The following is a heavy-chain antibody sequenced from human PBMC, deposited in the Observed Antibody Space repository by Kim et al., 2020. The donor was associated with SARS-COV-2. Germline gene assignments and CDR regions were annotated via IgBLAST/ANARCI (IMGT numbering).Heavy chain of an antibody. CDR2: IIPILGIT. J-gene: IGHJ6*02. D-gene: IGHD4-17*01. CDR3: ARASDYVHYYFFGMDV. V-gene: IGHV1-69*04. Sequence: SVKVSCKASGCTFSSYAISWVRQAPGQGLEWMGRIIPILGITNYAQKFQGRVTITADKSTSTAYMELSSLRSEDTAVYYCARASDYVHYYFFGMDVCGQGSTLTLS. CDR1: GCTFSSYA.